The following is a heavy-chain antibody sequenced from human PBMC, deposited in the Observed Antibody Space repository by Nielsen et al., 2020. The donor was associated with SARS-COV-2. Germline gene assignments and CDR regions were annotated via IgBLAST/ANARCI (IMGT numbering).Heavy chain of an antibody. CDR1: GGTFSSYA. CDR2: IIPIFGTA. J-gene: IGHJ6*02. D-gene: IGHD6-19*01. V-gene: IGHV1-69*13. CDR3: GYGSGWYEGYYYGMDV. Sequence: SVKVSCKASGGTFSSYAISWVRQAPGQGLEWMGGIIPIFGTANYAQKFQGRVTITADESTSTAYMELSSLRSEDTAVYYCGYGSGWYEGYYYGMDVWGQGTTVTVSS.